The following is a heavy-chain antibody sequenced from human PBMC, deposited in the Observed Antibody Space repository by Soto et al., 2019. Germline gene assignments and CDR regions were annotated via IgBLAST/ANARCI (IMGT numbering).Heavy chain of an antibody. D-gene: IGHD3-22*01. CDR1: GGSISSGGYS. J-gene: IGHJ5*02. CDR3: ARCCYHDSSGSYSPNGFDP. CDR2: IYHSGNT. Sequence: QLQLQESGSGLGKPSQTLSLTCAVSGGSISSGGYSWSWVRQPPGKGLEWIGYIYHSGNTYFNPSLTSRVTITIGRSTNPCSLKLSSRTAADTAVDYCARCCYHDSSGSYSPNGFDPWGQGTLVTVSS. V-gene: IGHV4-30-2*01.